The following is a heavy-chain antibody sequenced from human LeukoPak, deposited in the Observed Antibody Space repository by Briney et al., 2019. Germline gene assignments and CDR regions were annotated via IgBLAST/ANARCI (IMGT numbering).Heavy chain of an antibody. D-gene: IGHD6-13*01. V-gene: IGHV3-33*08. CDR2: LWYDGNNR. Sequence: GRSLRLSCAASGFTFSSYALHWVRQAPGKGLEWVAVLWYDGNNRYYADSVKGRFTISRDNSKNTLYLQMNSLRAEDTAVYYCARESAAGTCDYWGQGTLVTVSS. J-gene: IGHJ4*02. CDR1: GFTFSSYA. CDR3: ARESAAGTCDY.